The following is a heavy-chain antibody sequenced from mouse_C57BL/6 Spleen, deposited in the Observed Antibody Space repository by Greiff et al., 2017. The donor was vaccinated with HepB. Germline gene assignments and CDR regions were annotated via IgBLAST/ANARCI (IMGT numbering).Heavy chain of an antibody. V-gene: IGHV1-76*01. CDR1: GYTFTDYY. D-gene: IGHD2-2*01. Sequence: VKLQESGAELVRPGASVKLSCKASGYTFTDYYINWVKQRPGQGLEWIARIYPGSGNTYYNEKFKGKATLTAEKSSSTAYMQLSSLTSEDSAVYFCAREEGYDEDYFDYWGQGTTLTVSS. CDR3: AREEGYDEDYFDY. CDR2: IYPGSGNT. J-gene: IGHJ2*01.